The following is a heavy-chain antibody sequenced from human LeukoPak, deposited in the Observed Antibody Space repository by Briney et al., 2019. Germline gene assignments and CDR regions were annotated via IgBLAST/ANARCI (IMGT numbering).Heavy chain of an antibody. CDR1: GDSISSYY. Sequence: SETLSLTCTVSGDSISSYYWSWIRQPPGKGLEWIAYIYYSGSTNYNPSLKSRVTISVDTSKNQFSLKLSSVTAADTAVYYCAREAWPGGYYDYWGQGTLVTVSS. J-gene: IGHJ4*02. D-gene: IGHD2-15*01. CDR2: IYYSGST. CDR3: AREAWPGGYYDY. V-gene: IGHV4-59*01.